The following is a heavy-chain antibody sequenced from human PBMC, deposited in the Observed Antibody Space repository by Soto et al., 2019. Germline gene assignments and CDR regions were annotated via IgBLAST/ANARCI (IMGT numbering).Heavy chain of an antibody. V-gene: IGHV3-30-3*01. CDR1: GFTFSSYA. J-gene: IGHJ6*02. CDR3: ARDRGAYSNYYYYGMDV. CDR2: ISYDGSNK. D-gene: IGHD4-4*01. Sequence: LRLSCAASGFTFSSYAMHWVRQAPGKGLEWVAVISYDGSNKYYADSVKGRFTISRDNSKNTLYLQMNSLRAEDTAVYYCARDRGAYSNYYYYGMDVWGQGTTVTVSS.